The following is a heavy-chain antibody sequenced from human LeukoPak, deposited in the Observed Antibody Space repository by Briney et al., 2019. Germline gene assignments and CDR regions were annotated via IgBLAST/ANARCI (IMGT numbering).Heavy chain of an antibody. CDR1: GGSISSYY. CDR2: IYYSGST. J-gene: IGHJ5*02. CDR3: ARGEQTQGAVVTAILFDP. V-gene: IGHV4-59*01. Sequence: SETLSLTCTVSGGSISSYYWSWIRQPPGKGLEWIGYIYYSGSTNYNPSLKSRVTISVDTSKNQFSLKLSSVTAADTAVYYCARGEQTQGAVVTAILFDPWGQGTLVTVSS. D-gene: IGHD2-21*02.